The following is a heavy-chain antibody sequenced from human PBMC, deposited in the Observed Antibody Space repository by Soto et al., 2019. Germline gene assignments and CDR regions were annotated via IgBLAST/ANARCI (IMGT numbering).Heavy chain of an antibody. CDR3: ARGQVVAAQH. Sequence: PSETLSLTCTVSGVSISSYYWSWIRQPPGKGLEWIGYIYYSGSTNYNPPLKSRVTISVDTSKNQFSLKLSSVTAADTAVYYCARGQVVAAQHWGQGTLVTVS. CDR2: IYYSGST. V-gene: IGHV4-59*12. J-gene: IGHJ4*02. D-gene: IGHD2-15*01. CDR1: GVSISSYY.